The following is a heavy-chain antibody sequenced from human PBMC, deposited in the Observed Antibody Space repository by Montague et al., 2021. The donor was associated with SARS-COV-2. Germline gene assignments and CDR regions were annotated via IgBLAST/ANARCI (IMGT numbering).Heavy chain of an antibody. CDR1: GGSLSTYY. J-gene: IGHJ6*02. Sequence: SETLSLTCSVSGGSLSTYYWSWIRQPPGKGLEWIGYIDDSGTTRYNPSLRSRATISLDLSKTQFSLDLNSVTAADTAVYYCARNAYNHYSLDVWGQGTTVTVSS. V-gene: IGHV4-59*08. CDR3: ARNAYNHYSLDV. CDR2: IDDSGTT.